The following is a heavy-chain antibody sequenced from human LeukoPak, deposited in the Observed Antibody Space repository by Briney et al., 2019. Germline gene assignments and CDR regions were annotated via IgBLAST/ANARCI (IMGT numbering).Heavy chain of an antibody. D-gene: IGHD2-2*02. Sequence: SETLSLTCTVSGGSISSYYWSWIRQPAGKGLEWIGRIYTSGSTNYNPSLKSRVTMSVDTSKNQFSLKLSSVTAADTAVYYCARARYCSSTSCYRSTRDAFDIWGQGTMVTVS. V-gene: IGHV4-4*07. CDR2: IYTSGST. CDR1: GGSISSYY. CDR3: ARARYCSSTSCYRSTRDAFDI. J-gene: IGHJ3*02.